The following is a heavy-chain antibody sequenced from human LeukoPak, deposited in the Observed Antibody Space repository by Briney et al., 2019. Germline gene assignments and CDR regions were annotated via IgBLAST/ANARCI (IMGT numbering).Heavy chain of an antibody. D-gene: IGHD2-2*01. V-gene: IGHV1-2*02. Sequence: ASVKVSCKASGGTLSSYAISWVRQAPGQGLEWMGWINPNSGGTNYAQKFQGRVTMTRDMSISTAYMELSRLRSDDTAVYYCARDVGYCSSTSCRDYWGQGTLVTVSS. CDR3: ARDVGYCSSTSCRDY. CDR2: INPNSGGT. CDR1: GGTLSSYA. J-gene: IGHJ4*02.